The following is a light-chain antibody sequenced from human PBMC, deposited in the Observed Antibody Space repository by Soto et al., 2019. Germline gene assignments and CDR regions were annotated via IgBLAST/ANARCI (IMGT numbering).Light chain of an antibody. V-gene: IGKV3-15*01. CDR2: GAS. CDR3: QQYDKWPSFT. CDR1: QNIHNH. Sequence: EKMMSQSPATLSVSPGERVTLSCRASQNIHNHMTWFLQKPGQTPRLLIYGASSRAAGIPARFSGSGSGTEFTLTISSLQSEDFAVYYCQQYDKWPSFTFGPGTNVD. J-gene: IGKJ3*01.